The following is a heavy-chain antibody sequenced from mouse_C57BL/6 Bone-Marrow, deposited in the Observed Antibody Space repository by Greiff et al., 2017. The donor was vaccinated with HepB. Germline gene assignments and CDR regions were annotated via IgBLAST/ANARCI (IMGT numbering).Heavy chain of an antibody. V-gene: IGHV5-12*01. CDR3: ARQGNYPMDY. J-gene: IGHJ4*01. CDR1: GFTFSDYY. D-gene: IGHD2-1*01. Sequence: EVQGVESGGGLVQPGGSLKLSCAASGFTFSDYYMYWVRQTPEKRLEWVAYISNGGGSTYYPDTVKGRFTISRDNAKNTLYLQMSRLKSEDTAMYYCARQGNYPMDYWGQGTSVTVSS. CDR2: ISNGGGST.